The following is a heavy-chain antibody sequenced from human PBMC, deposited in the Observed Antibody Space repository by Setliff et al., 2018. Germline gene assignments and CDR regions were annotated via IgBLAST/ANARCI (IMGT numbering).Heavy chain of an antibody. Sequence: SENLSLTCRVSGGSISSGNYYWGLIRQPPGKGLEWVATIYYSGSTYSNPSLKSRLIISVDAPDNQFSVKLSSVTAADTAVYYCARHKSNGSGSYPSLYMDVWGKGIMVTVSS. CDR1: GGSISSGNYY. V-gene: IGHV4-39*01. D-gene: IGHD3-10*01. J-gene: IGHJ6*03. CDR2: IYYSGST. CDR3: ARHKSNGSGSYPSLYMDV.